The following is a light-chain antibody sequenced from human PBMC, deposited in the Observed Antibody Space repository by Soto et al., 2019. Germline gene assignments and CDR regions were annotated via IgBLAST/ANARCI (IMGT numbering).Light chain of an antibody. CDR2: GAS. CDR3: QQHGTT. J-gene: IGKJ1*01. Sequence: EIVMTQSPATLSVSPGERATLSCRASQSVSSNLAWYQQKPGQAPRLLIYGASTRATGIPARFSGSGSGTDFTLSISRLEPEDSAVYYCQQHGTTFGQGTKVDI. V-gene: IGKV3-15*01. CDR1: QSVSSN.